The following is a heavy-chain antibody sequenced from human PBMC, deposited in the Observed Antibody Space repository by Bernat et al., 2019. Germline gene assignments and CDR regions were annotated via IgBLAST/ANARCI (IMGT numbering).Heavy chain of an antibody. J-gene: IGHJ4*02. D-gene: IGHD6-19*01. CDR3: AGQWLVDAYFDH. CDR2: IYYSGST. Sequence: QLQLQESGPGLVKPSETLSLTCTVSGGSISSNSFYWGWIRQPPGKGLEWIGSIYYSGSTYYNPSLKSRVTISVDTSKNQFSLNLSSVTAAETAVYYCAGQWLVDAYFDHWGQGTLVTVSS. V-gene: IGHV4-39*01. CDR1: GGSISSNSFY.